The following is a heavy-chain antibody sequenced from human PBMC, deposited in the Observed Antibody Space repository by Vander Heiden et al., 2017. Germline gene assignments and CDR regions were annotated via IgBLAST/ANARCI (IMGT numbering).Heavy chain of an antibody. D-gene: IGHD1-26*01. CDR2: IRGSAGST. V-gene: IGHV3-23*01. CDR3: AKAEGASGSYRLAYFQH. CDR1: GFTFSSYA. J-gene: IGHJ1*01. Sequence: EVQLLESGGGLVQPGGSLRLSCAASGFTFSSYAMSWVRQAPGKGLEWFSFIRGSAGSTYYADSVKGRVTISRDKSKNTLSLQMNSLRAEDTAVYYCAKAEGASGSYRLAYFQHWGQGTLVTVSS.